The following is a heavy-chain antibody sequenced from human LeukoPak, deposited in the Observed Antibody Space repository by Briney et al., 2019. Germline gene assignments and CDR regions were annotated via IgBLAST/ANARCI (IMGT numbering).Heavy chain of an antibody. D-gene: IGHD3-16*02. CDR2: IYYSGST. CDR1: GGSISSYY. V-gene: IGHV4-59*08. Sequence: SETLSLTCTVSGGSISSYYWSWIRQPPGKRLEWIGYIYYSGSTNYNPSLKSRVNISVDTSKNQFSLKLSSVTAADTAVYYCASTRLGELSLSNEYFQHWGQGTLVTVSS. CDR3: ASTRLGELSLSNEYFQH. J-gene: IGHJ1*01.